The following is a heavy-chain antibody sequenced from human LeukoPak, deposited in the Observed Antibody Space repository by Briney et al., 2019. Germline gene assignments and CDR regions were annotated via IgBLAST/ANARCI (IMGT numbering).Heavy chain of an antibody. CDR2: IYHSGST. J-gene: IGHJ4*02. CDR3: ARLVSQLRMH. D-gene: IGHD6-6*01. CDR1: GGSLSSSSYY. Sequence: SETLSLTCTVSGGSLSSSSYYWSWIRQPPGKGLEWIGYIYHSGSTYYNPSLKSRVTISVDRSKNQFSLKLSSVTAADTAVYYCARLVSQLRMHWGQGTLVTVSS. V-gene: IGHV4-30-2*01.